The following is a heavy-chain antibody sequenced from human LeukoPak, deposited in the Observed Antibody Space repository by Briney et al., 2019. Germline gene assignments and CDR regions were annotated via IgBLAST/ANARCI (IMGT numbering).Heavy chain of an antibody. J-gene: IGHJ4*02. D-gene: IGHD6-19*01. V-gene: IGHV4-4*07. CDR2: IYTSGST. Sequence: SETLSLTCTVSGGSISSYYWSWIRHPAGKGLEWIGRIYTSGSTNYNPSLKRLVTLSVDTSKNQFSLKLSSVTAADTAVYYCARGVSGWYRFDYWGQGTLVTVSS. CDR3: ARGVSGWYRFDY. CDR1: GGSISSYY.